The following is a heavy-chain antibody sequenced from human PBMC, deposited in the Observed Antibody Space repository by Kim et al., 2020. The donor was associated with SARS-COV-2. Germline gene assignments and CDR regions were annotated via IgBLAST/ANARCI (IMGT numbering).Heavy chain of an antibody. J-gene: IGHJ4*02. CDR1: GGSISSYY. Sequence: SETLSLTCTVSGGSISSYYWSWIRQPPGKGLEWIGYIYYSGSTNYNPSLKSRVTISVDTSKNQFSLKLSSVTAADTAVYYCARGRIVGARRYFDYWGQGTLVTVSS. CDR2: IYYSGST. D-gene: IGHD1-26*01. CDR3: ARGRIVGARRYFDY. V-gene: IGHV4-59*13.